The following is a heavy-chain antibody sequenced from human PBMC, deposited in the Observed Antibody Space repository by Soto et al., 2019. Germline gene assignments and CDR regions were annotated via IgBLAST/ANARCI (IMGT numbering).Heavy chain of an antibody. CDR1: GYTFTGYS. J-gene: IGHJ4*02. CDR3: ARPSGSYGDYAWSLKY. D-gene: IGHD4-17*01. V-gene: IGHV1-18*01. Sequence: QVQLVQSGAEVKKPGASVKVSCKASGYTFTGYSVGWVRQAPGQGLEWMGWISAYSGETYYTQRFQDRLTMSTDASTSKAYMELRSVRSDDTGVYYCARPSGSYGDYAWSLKYWGQGTLVTVSS. CDR2: ISAYSGET.